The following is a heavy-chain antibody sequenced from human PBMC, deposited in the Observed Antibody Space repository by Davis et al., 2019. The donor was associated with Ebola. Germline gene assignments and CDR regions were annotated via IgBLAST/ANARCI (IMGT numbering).Heavy chain of an antibody. CDR1: GGSVSGGGYY. CDR2: IYYNGIA. J-gene: IGHJ4*02. CDR3: ARARVRGYNFGSDY. Sequence: SETLSLTCTVPGGSVSGGGYYWSWIRQSPGKRLEWLGYIYYNGIATDNPSLKSRITISVDTSRNQFSLKLRSVTAADTAVYYWARARVRGYNFGSDYWGKGTLVSVSS. D-gene: IGHD5-18*01. V-gene: IGHV4-61*08.